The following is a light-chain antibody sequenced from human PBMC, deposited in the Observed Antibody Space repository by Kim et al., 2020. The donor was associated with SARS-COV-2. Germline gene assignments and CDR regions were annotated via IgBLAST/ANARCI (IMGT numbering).Light chain of an antibody. CDR1: SSEIGAYDS. CDR2: DIS. Sequence: GQSVTSSCTGTSSEIGAYDSVSSYQQHPGKAPKLMIYDISERPSGVPARFSGSKSDNTASLTVSGLQAEDEAEYYCGSYAGSNNLVFGGGTQLTVL. CDR3: GSYAGSNNLV. J-gene: IGLJ2*01. V-gene: IGLV2-8*01.